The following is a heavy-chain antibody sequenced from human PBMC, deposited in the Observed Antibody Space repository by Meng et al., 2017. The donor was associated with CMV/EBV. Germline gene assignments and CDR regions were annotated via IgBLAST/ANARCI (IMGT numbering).Heavy chain of an antibody. CDR2: ISPSGSRT. Sequence: SCKASGYTFTNYFMHWVRLAPGQGLEWMGTISPSGSRTTYAQKFQGRVVITRDTSTSTVYMELSSLRSEDTAVYYCASEVGGTYFFDYWGQGTLVTVSS. J-gene: IGHJ4*02. CDR3: ASEVGGTYFFDY. D-gene: IGHD1-26*01. V-gene: IGHV1-46*01. CDR1: GYTFTNYF.